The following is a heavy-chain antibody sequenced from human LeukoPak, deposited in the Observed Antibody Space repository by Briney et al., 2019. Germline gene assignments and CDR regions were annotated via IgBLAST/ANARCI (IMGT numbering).Heavy chain of an antibody. CDR2: ISSSGSTI. CDR1: GFTFSSYE. Sequence: GGSLRLSCAASGFTFSSYEMNWVRQAPGKGLEWVSYISSSGSTIYYADSVKGRFTISRDNAKNSLYLQMNSLRAEDTAVYYCARDQDVQLWVMLFDYWGQGTLVTVSS. J-gene: IGHJ4*02. CDR3: ARDQDVQLWVMLFDY. D-gene: IGHD5-18*01. V-gene: IGHV3-48*03.